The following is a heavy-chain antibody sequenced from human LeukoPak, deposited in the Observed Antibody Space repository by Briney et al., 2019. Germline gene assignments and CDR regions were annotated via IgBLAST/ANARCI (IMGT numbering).Heavy chain of an antibody. CDR1: GGSISSSY. CDR2: IYTSGST. D-gene: IGHD3-3*01. J-gene: IGHJ6*03. CDR3: ARDGHPIFGVVRPNYYMDV. Sequence: SETLSLTCTVSGGSISSSYWSWIRQPAGKGLEWIGRIYTSGSTNYNPSLKSRVTMSVDTSKNQFSLKLSSVTAADTAVYYCARDGHPIFGVVRPNYYMDVWGKGTTVTVSS. V-gene: IGHV4-4*07.